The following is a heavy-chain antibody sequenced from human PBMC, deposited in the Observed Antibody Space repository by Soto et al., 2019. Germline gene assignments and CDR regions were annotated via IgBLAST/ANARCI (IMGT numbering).Heavy chain of an antibody. J-gene: IGHJ6*02. CDR2: TYYRSKWYN. CDR1: GDSVSSNSAA. CDR3: ARDVSVRVAGTPPYYYRMDV. V-gene: IGHV6-1*01. D-gene: IGHD6-19*01. Sequence: PSQTLSLTCAISGDSVSSNSAAWNWIRQSPSRGLEWLGRTYYRSKWYNDYAVSVKSRITINPDTSKNQFSLQLNSVTPEDTAVYYCARDVSVRVAGTPPYYYRMDVWGQGTTVTVSS.